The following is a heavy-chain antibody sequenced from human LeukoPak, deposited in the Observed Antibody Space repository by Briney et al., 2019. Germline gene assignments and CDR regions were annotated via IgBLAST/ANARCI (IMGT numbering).Heavy chain of an antibody. J-gene: IGHJ4*02. CDR1: GFTFSSYA. D-gene: IGHD3-3*01. V-gene: IGHV3-23*01. CDR3: AKDTYYDFWSGYLYYFDY. Sequence: GGSLRLSCAASGFTFSSYAMSWVRQAPGKGLEWVSAISGSGGSTYYADSVKGRFTISRDNSKNTLYLQMNSLRAEDTAVYYCAKDTYYDFWSGYLYYFDYWGQGTLVTVSS. CDR2: ISGSGGST.